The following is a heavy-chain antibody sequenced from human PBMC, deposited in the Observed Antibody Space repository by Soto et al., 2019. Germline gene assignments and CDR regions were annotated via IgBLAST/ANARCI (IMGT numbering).Heavy chain of an antibody. J-gene: IGHJ4*02. Sequence: QVQLQESGPGLVKPSGTLSLTCAVSGGSISSSNWWSWVRQPPGKGLEWIGEIYHSGSTNYNQSLKSRVTISVDKSKNQFSLKLSSVTAADTAVYYGARVRRSSSGWSFYFDYWGQGTLVTVSS. CDR3: ARVRRSSSGWSFYFDY. CDR1: GGSISSSNW. V-gene: IGHV4-4*02. CDR2: IYHSGST. D-gene: IGHD6-19*01.